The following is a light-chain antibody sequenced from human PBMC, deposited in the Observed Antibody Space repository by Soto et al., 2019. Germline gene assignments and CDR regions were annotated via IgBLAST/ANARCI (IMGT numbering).Light chain of an antibody. CDR3: SSYTSSTTLVV. V-gene: IGLV2-14*01. Sequence: QSALTQPASVSGSPGQSITISCTGTSSDVGDYNFVSWYQQYPGRAPKLMIYEVSNRPLGVSNRFSGSKSGNTASLTISGLQAEDEADYYCSSYTSSTTLVVFGGGTKVTVL. CDR1: SSDVGDYNF. J-gene: IGLJ2*01. CDR2: EVS.